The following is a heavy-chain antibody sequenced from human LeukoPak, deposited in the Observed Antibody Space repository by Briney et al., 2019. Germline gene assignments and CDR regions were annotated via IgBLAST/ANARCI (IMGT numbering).Heavy chain of an antibody. D-gene: IGHD1-1*01. J-gene: IGHJ4*02. CDR2: IHNGRST. CDR3: ARHLEGKFDY. CDR1: GGSITNYY. Sequence: SETLSLTCTVSGGSITNYYWSWIRQPPGKGLEWIGYIHNGRSTNHDPSLRSRVTISVDTSKNQFSLKLTSVTAADTAVYYCARHLEGKFDYWGQGTLVTVSS. V-gene: IGHV4-59*08.